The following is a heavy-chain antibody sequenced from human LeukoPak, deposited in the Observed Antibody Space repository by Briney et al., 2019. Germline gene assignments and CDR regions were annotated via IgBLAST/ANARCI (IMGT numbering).Heavy chain of an antibody. Sequence: GGSLRLSCAASGFTFSSYNMNWVRRAPGKGLEWVSFISSSSDYIYYADSLKGRFTISRDNAKNSVYLQMNSLRADDTAVYYCASGGTYVLDYWGQGTLVTVSA. D-gene: IGHD3-16*01. CDR3: ASGGTYVLDY. CDR2: ISSSSDYI. V-gene: IGHV3-21*01. CDR1: GFTFSSYN. J-gene: IGHJ4*02.